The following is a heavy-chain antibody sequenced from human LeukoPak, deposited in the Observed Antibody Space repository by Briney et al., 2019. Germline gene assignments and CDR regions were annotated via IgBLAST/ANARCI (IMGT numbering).Heavy chain of an antibody. CDR1: GYTFTIYY. CDR2: INPSGGST. D-gene: IGHD3-10*01. Sequence: ASVKVSCKASGYTFTIYYIHWVRQAPGQGLEWMGLINPSGGSTNYAQKFQGRVSMTRDTSTSTVYMELSSLRSEDTAVYYCARGPRITLIRGGQWYYYMDVWAKGPRSPSP. V-gene: IGHV1-46*01. J-gene: IGHJ6*03. CDR3: ARGPRITLIRGGQWYYYMDV.